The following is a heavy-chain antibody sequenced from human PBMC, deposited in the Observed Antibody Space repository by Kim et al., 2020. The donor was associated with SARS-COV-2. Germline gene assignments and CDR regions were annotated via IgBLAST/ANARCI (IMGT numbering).Heavy chain of an antibody. V-gene: IGHV3-33*01. Sequence: GGSLRLSCAASGFTFSSYGMHWVRQAPGKGLEWVAVIWYDGSNKYYADSVKGRFTISRDNSKNTLYLQMNSLRAEDTAVYYCAREYSSCYFDYWGQGTLVTVSS. D-gene: IGHD6-6*01. CDR2: IWYDGSNK. CDR1: GFTFSSYG. CDR3: AREYSSCYFDY. J-gene: IGHJ4*02.